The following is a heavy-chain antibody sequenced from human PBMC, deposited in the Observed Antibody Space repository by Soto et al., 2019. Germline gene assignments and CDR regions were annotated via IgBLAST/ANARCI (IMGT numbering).Heavy chain of an antibody. CDR3: ARDWYDFWSGTPSPYYYYGMDV. CDR1: GFTFSSCG. Sequence: GGSLRLSCAASGFTFSSCGMHWVRQAPGKGLEWVAVIWYDGSNKYYADSVKGRFTISRDNSKNTLYLQMNSLRAEDTAVYYCARDWYDFWSGTPSPYYYYGMDVWGQGTTVTVSS. V-gene: IGHV3-33*01. J-gene: IGHJ6*02. CDR2: IWYDGSNK. D-gene: IGHD3-3*01.